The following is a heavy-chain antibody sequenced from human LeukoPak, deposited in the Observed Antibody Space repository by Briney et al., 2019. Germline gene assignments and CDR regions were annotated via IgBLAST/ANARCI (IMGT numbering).Heavy chain of an antibody. CDR3: AIDRGYDYVWGSYRYTDPFDY. D-gene: IGHD3-16*02. V-gene: IGHV3-21*01. J-gene: IGHJ4*02. Sequence: GGSLRLSCAASGFTFSSYSMNWVRQAPGKGLEWFASISISSSYIYYADSVKGRFTISRDNAKNSLYLQMNSLRAEDTAVYYCAIDRGYDYVWGSYRYTDPFDYWGQGTLVTVSS. CDR2: ISISSSYI. CDR1: GFTFSSYS.